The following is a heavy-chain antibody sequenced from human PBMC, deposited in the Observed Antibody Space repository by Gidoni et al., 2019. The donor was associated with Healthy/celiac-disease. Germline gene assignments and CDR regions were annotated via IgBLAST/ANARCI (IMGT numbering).Heavy chain of an antibody. CDR3: AKDFLESVVPAALNWFDP. CDR1: GFTFSSYA. CDR2: ISGSGGST. V-gene: IGHV3-23*01. J-gene: IGHJ5*02. D-gene: IGHD2-2*01. Sequence: EVQLLGSGGGLVQPGGSLRLSCAASGFTFSSYAMSWVRQAPGKGLEWVSAISGSGGSTYYADSVKGRFTISRDNSKNTLYLQMNSLRAEDTAVYYCAKDFLESVVPAALNWFDPWGQGTLVTVSS.